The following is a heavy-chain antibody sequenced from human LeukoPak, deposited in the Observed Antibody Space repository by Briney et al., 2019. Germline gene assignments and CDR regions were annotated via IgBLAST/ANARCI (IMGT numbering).Heavy chain of an antibody. D-gene: IGHD5-18*01. Sequence: GESLKISCMGSGYSFTNYWIGWVRQMPGKGLEWMGIIYPGDSETRYSPSFQGQVTISADKSISTAYLQWRSLKASGTAIYYCARGGHSYSLDYWGQGTLVTVSS. CDR3: ARGGHSYSLDY. V-gene: IGHV5-51*01. CDR2: IYPGDSET. J-gene: IGHJ4*02. CDR1: GYSFTNYW.